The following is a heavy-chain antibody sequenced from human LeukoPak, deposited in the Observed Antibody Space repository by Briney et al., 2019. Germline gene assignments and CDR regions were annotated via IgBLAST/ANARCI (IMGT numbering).Heavy chain of an antibody. CDR1: GGSITNSF. J-gene: IGHJ4*02. Sequence: SETLSLTCTVSGGSITNSFWSWIRQPAGKGLEWLGRIYSSGRTNYNPSLKSRVTLSLDTSKNQISLRLTSVTAADTAVYYCARAPAGCGGTCAFDYWGQGALVTVSS. CDR2: IYSSGRT. CDR3: ARAPAGCGGTCAFDY. V-gene: IGHV4-4*07. D-gene: IGHD2-15*01.